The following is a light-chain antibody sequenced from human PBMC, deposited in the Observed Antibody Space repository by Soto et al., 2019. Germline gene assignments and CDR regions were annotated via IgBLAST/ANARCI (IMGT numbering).Light chain of an antibody. Sequence: QSVLTQPASVSGSPGQSITISCTGTSSDVGGYNHVSWYQQHPGTAPKLMIYEVSNRPSGVSNRFSGSKSGNTASLTISGLQADDEADYYCSSYTRSTTGGVVFGGGTKLTVL. V-gene: IGLV2-14*01. J-gene: IGLJ2*01. CDR2: EVS. CDR1: SSDVGGYNH. CDR3: SSYTRSTTGGVV.